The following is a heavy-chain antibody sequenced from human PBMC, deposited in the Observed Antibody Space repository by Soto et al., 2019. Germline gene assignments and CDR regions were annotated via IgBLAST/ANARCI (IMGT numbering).Heavy chain of an antibody. CDR1: GGSITSNW. V-gene: IGHV4-4*02. Sequence: QVQLQESGPGLMKPSGTLSLTCAVSGGSITSNWWSWVRQPPGKGLEWIAVIFHTGSANYTPSLMGRLTLSMEKSRNHLSLKLNAVTAADTAVDYCAMHIAVSGTRGFDHWGQGTLVTVSS. CDR2: IFHTGSA. J-gene: IGHJ4*02. CDR3: AMHIAVSGTRGFDH. D-gene: IGHD2-21*01.